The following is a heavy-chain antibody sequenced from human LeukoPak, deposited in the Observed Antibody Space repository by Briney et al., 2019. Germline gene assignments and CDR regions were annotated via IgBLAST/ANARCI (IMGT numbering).Heavy chain of an antibody. CDR1: GFTFSSYA. V-gene: IGHV3-23*01. J-gene: IGHJ4*02. D-gene: IGHD6-13*01. Sequence: GGSLRLSCAASGFTFSSYAMSWVRQAPGKGLEWVSAISGSGGSTYYADSVKGRFTISSDNSKNTLYLQMNSLRAEDTAVYYCAKESTPGYSSSWYDYWGQGTLVTVSS. CDR3: AKESTPGYSSSWYDY. CDR2: ISGSGGST.